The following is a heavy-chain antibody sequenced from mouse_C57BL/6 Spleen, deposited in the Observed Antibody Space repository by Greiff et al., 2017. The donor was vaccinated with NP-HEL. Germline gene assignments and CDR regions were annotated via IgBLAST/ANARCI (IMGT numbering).Heavy chain of an antibody. J-gene: IGHJ2*01. CDR2: IDPSDSYT. CDR1: GYTFTSYW. CDR3: AREVGMGY. Sequence: VQLQQPGAELVKPGASVKLSCKASGYTFTSYWMQWVKQRPGQGLEWIGEIDPSDSYTNYNQKFKGKATLTVDTSSSTAYMQLSSLTSEDSAVYYCAREVGMGYWGQGTTLTVSS. V-gene: IGHV1-50*01. D-gene: IGHD2-3*01.